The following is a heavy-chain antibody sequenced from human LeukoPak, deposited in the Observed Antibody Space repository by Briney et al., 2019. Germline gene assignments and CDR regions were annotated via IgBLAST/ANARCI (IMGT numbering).Heavy chain of an antibody. V-gene: IGHV3-30*04. J-gene: IGHJ6*02. CDR3: ARVGPLVSMVRGVSQTNYYYYYGMDV. CDR1: GFTFSSYA. CDR2: ISYDGSNK. Sequence: PGGSLRLSCAASGFTFSSYAMHWVRQAPGKGLEWVAVISYDGSNKYYADSVKGRFTISRDNSKNTLYLQMNSLRAEDTAVYYCARVGPLVSMVRGVSQTNYYYYYGMDVWGQGTTVTVSS. D-gene: IGHD3-10*01.